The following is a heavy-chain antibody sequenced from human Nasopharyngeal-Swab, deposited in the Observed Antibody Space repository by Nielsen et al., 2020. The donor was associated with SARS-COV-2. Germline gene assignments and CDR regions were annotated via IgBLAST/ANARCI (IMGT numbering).Heavy chain of an antibody. CDR2: INHSGST. D-gene: IGHD4-23*01. V-gene: IGHV4-34*01. CDR3: ARGYGGNSGPYYYGMDV. Sequence: GSLRLSCAASGFTFSSYSMNWVRQAPGKGLEWIGEINHSGSTNYNPSLKSRVTISVDTSKNQFSLKLSSVTAADTAVYYCARGYGGNSGPYYYGMDVWGQGTTVTVSS. J-gene: IGHJ6*02. CDR1: GFTFSSYS.